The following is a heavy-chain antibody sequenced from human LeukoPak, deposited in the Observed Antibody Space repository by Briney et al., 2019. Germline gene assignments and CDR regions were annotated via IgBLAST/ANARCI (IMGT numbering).Heavy chain of an antibody. Sequence: PGGSLRLSCAASGFTFSTYGMQWVRQAPGKGLEWVAAIWYDGSEKYYADSVKGRFTISRDNSKNPLYVQMNSLRAEDTAVYYCARDVSSGYLGFDYWGQGTLVTVSS. CDR2: IWYDGSEK. D-gene: IGHD3-22*01. V-gene: IGHV3-33*01. CDR1: GFTFSTYG. J-gene: IGHJ4*02. CDR3: ARDVSSGYLGFDY.